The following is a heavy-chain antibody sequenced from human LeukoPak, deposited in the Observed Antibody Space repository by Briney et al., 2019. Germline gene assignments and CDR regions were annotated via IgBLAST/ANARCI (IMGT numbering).Heavy chain of an antibody. D-gene: IGHD4-17*01. CDR3: ARPTVTALDAFDI. Sequence: SETLSLTCTVSGGSISSGDYYWGWIRQPPGKGLEWIGSIYYSGSTYYNPSPKSRVTISVDTSKSQFSLKLSSVTAADTAVYYCARPTVTALDAFDIWGEGTMVTVSS. V-gene: IGHV4-39*01. J-gene: IGHJ3*02. CDR2: IYYSGST. CDR1: GGSISSGDYY.